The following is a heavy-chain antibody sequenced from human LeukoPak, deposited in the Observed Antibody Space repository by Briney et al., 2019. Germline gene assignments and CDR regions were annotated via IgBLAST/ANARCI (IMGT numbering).Heavy chain of an antibody. CDR3: ARNGVVPAAMDYFDY. CDR1: GGSFSGYY. D-gene: IGHD2-2*01. V-gene: IGHV4-34*01. Sequence: SETLSLTCAVYGGSFSGYYWSWIRQPPGKGLEWIGEINHSGSTNYNPSLKSRVTISVDTSKNQFSLKLSSVTAADTAVYYCARNGVVPAAMDYFDYWGQGTLVTVSS. J-gene: IGHJ4*02. CDR2: INHSGST.